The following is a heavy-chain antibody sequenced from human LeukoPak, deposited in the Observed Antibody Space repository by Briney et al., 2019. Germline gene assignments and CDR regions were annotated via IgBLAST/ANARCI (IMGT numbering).Heavy chain of an antibody. Sequence: SETLSLTCAVYGGSFTNYYWSWIRQPPGKGLEWIGYIYNSGSTSYNPSLKSRVTISLDTSQNQFSLKLSSLTAADTAVYYCARGVVAAAGRTFDFWGQGTLVTVSS. CDR3: ARGVVAAAGRTFDF. J-gene: IGHJ4*02. CDR1: GGSFTNYY. CDR2: IYNSGST. V-gene: IGHV4-59*01. D-gene: IGHD6-13*01.